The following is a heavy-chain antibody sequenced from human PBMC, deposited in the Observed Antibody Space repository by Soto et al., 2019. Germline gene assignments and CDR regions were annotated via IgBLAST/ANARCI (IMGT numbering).Heavy chain of an antibody. J-gene: IGHJ6*02. CDR2: IWYDGMNK. V-gene: IGHV3-33*08. Sequence: GGALRLSCAASGFTFYDYAMHWVRQAPCKWLEWVSFIWYDGMNKYYADSVKGRFTISRDNYKNTLYLQMNSLRAEDTAVYYCARDYIFGVVIMFRDVKDYYYYGMDVWGQGTTVTVSS. D-gene: IGHD3-3*01. CDR1: GFTFYDYA. CDR3: ARDYIFGVVIMFRDVKDYYYYGMDV.